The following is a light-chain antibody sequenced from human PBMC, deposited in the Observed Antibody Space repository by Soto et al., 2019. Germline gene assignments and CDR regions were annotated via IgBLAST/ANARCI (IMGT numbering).Light chain of an antibody. V-gene: IGKV3-15*01. CDR3: QQYNKGPVT. CDR2: GAS. J-gene: IGKJ1*01. CDR1: QSVSSN. Sequence: EIVMAQSPATLSVSPGERATLSCRASQSVSSNLAWYQQKPGQAPRLLIYGASTRATGIPARFSGSGSGTEFTLTISSLQSEDFALYYCQQYNKGPVTFGQGTKVDNK.